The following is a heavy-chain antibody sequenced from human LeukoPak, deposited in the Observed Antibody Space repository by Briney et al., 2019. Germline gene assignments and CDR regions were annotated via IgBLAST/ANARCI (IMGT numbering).Heavy chain of an antibody. CDR2: ISGRGASK. D-gene: IGHD6-19*01. CDR1: GLTFNNYA. CDR3: AKDAVTALAGYYYYMDV. V-gene: IGHV3-23*01. Sequence: GGSLRLSCAVSGLTFNNYAMSWVRQAPGKGLEWVSGISGRGASKYYADSVKGRFTISRDNSKNTLYLQMNSLRAEDTAVYYCAKDAVTALAGYYYYMDVWGKGTMVTVSS. J-gene: IGHJ6*03.